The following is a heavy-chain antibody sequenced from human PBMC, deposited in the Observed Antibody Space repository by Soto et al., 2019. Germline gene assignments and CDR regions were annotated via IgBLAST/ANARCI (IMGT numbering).Heavy chain of an antibody. CDR1: GLKFSDAW. CDR3: AWDNSGRFRTDH. D-gene: IGHD4-4*01. J-gene: IGHJ4*02. V-gene: IGHV3-15*07. CDR2: IKSKGGGETK. Sequence: EVQLVESGGGLVKPGDSLRLSCAVSGLKFSDAWMNWVRQAPGKGLEWVGSIKSKGGGETKDYAAPVKGRFAISRDDSTDTLYLQMNSLKIEDTAVYYCAWDNSGRFRTDHWGQGTLVTVS.